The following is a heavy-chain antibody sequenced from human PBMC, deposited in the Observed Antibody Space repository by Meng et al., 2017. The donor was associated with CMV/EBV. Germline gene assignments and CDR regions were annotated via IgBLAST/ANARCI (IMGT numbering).Heavy chain of an antibody. Sequence: QGQLVQSGADVNKPGASLKFSCKASGFTFTGYYMHWVRQAPGQGLEWMGWINPNSSGKNYAQTFQGRVTMTRDTSISTAYMELSRLRSDDTAVYYCARVRVRGEMATPAGYWGQGTLVTVSS. J-gene: IGHJ4*02. D-gene: IGHD5-24*01. CDR3: ARVRVRGEMATPAGY. CDR1: GFTFTGYY. V-gene: IGHV1-2*02. CDR2: INPNSSGK.